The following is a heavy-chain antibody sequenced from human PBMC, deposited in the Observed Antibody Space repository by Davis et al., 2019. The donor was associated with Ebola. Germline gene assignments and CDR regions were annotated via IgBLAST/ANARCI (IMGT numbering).Heavy chain of an antibody. V-gene: IGHV3-7*01. Sequence: PGGSLRLSCAASGFTFSNAWMSWVRQAPGKGLEWVGKIKYDGSDKYYVDSVKGRFTISRDNAKNSLYLQMNSLTVEDTAIYYCAKDSGWQMSPWGQGTLVIVSS. CDR2: IKYDGSDK. CDR1: GFTFSNAW. CDR3: AKDSGWQMSP. J-gene: IGHJ5*02. D-gene: IGHD6-19*01.